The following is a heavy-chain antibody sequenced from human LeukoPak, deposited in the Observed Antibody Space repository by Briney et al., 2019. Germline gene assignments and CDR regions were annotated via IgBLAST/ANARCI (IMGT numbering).Heavy chain of an antibody. V-gene: IGHV4-39*01. J-gene: IGHJ6*02. CDR1: GGSISSSSNY. D-gene: IGHD3-10*01. CDR2: IYYSGST. CDR3: ARHVTYNLLYYYSGMDV. Sequence: PSETPSLTCTVSGGSISSSSNYWGWIRQPPGKGREWIGSIYYSGSTYYNPSLKSRVTISVDTSKNQFSLKLTSVTAADTAVYYCARHVTYNLLYYYSGMDVWGQGTTVTVSS.